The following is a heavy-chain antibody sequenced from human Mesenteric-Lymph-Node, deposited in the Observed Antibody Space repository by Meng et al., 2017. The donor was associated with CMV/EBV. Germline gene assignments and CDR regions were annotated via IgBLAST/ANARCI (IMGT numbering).Heavy chain of an antibody. CDR2: MNPNSGHT. D-gene: IGHD2-15*01. Sequence: YDINWVRQATGQGLEWMGWMNPNSGHTGYAQKFQGRVTMTRNTSISTAYMELSSLRSEDTAVYYCARLVVHCSGGSCSSRGNYFDYWGQGTLVTVPQ. CDR1: YD. J-gene: IGHJ4*02. CDR3: ARLVVHCSGGSCSSRGNYFDY. V-gene: IGHV1-8*01.